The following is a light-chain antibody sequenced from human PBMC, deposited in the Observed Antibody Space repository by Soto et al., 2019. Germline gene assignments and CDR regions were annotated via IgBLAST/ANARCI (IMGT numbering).Light chain of an antibody. CDR2: EVN. Sequence: QSALTQPPSASGSPGQSVASSCTGTSSDVGGYNYASWYQQHPGKAPKLMIYEVNKRPSGVPDRFSGSKSGNTASLTVSGLQAEDEADYYCSSYAGSSNVFGTGTKVTVL. V-gene: IGLV2-8*01. CDR1: SSDVGGYNY. CDR3: SSYAGSSNV. J-gene: IGLJ1*01.